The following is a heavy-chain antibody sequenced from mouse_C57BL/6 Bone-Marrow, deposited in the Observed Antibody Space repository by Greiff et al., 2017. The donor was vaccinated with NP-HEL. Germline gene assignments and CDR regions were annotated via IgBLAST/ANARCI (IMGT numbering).Heavy chain of an antibody. D-gene: IGHD1-1*02. CDR1: GYTFTSYW. CDR2: INPTDSYP. V-gene: IGHV1-69*01. J-gene: IGHJ3*01. Sequence: VQLQQPGAELVMPGASVKLSCKASGYTFTSYWMHWVKQRPGQGLEWIGEINPTDSYPNYNHKFKVKSTLTVAKSSCTAYMQLSSLTSEDSAVYYCARNYNSLGYGVWGTGTMVTVAA. CDR3: ARNYNSLGYGV.